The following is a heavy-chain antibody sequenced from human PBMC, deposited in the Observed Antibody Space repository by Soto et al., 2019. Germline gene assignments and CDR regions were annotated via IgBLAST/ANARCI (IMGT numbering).Heavy chain of an antibody. V-gene: IGHV4-34*01. CDR3: ARGDYFDY. Sequence: QVQLQQWGAGLLKPSETLSLTCAVYGGSFSGYYLSWIRQPPGKGLEWIGEINHSGSTNYNPSLKSRVTISVDTSKNQFSLKLSSVTAADTAVYYCARGDYFDYWGQGTLVTVSS. CDR1: GGSFSGYY. CDR2: INHSGST. J-gene: IGHJ4*02.